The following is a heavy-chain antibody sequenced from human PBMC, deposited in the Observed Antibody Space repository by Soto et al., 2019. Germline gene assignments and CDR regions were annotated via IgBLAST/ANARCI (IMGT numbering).Heavy chain of an antibody. V-gene: IGHV4-30-2*01. Sequence: PSETLSLTCAVSGGSIISGGYSWSWIRQPPGKGLEWIGYIYHSGSTYYNPSLKSRVTISVDRSKNQFSLKLSSVTAADTAVYYCARQYDFWSGSPPSSGYYGMDVWGQGTTVTVSS. CDR1: GGSIISGGYS. CDR2: IYHSGST. CDR3: ARQYDFWSGSPPSSGYYGMDV. J-gene: IGHJ6*02. D-gene: IGHD3-3*01.